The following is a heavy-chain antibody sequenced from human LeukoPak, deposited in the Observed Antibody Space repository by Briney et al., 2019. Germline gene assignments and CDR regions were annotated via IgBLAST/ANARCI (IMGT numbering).Heavy chain of an antibody. D-gene: IGHD4-17*01. V-gene: IGHV3-74*01. Sequence: GGSLRLSCAASGFTFSSYWMHWVRQAPGKGLVWVSRINSDGSSTRYADSVKGRFTISRDNAKNTLYLQMNSLRVEDTAVYYCAREVSGDSWYNWFDPWGQGTLVTVSS. CDR3: AREVSGDSWYNWFDP. CDR1: GFTFSSYW. CDR2: INSDGSST. J-gene: IGHJ5*02.